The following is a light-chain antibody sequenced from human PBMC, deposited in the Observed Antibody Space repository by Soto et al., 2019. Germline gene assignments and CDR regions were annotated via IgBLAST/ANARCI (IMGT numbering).Light chain of an antibody. J-gene: IGKJ4*01. V-gene: IGKV3-11*01. CDR2: DAS. Sequence: IFFTQSPTTLSLSPGERATPSFRASQSVSSYLAWYQQKPGQAPRLLIYDASNRATGIPARFSGSGSGTDFTLTISSLEPEDFAVYYCQQRSNWPLTFGGGTKVDI. CDR3: QQRSNWPLT. CDR1: QSVSSY.